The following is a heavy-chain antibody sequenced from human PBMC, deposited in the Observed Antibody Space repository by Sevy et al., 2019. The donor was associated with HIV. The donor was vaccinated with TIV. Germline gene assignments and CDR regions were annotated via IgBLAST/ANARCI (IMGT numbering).Heavy chain of an antibody. Sequence: GVTLKISCEGSGYSFTHYWIAWVRQIPGKGLEWMGIIYPGDSDPTYSPSFQGQVTISADKSINIAYLQWSRLKASDTAMYYCARLTGYEPYSYYALDVWGQGTTVTVSS. D-gene: IGHD5-12*01. CDR2: IYPGDSDP. CDR1: GYSFTHYW. CDR3: ARLTGYEPYSYYALDV. V-gene: IGHV5-51*01. J-gene: IGHJ6*02.